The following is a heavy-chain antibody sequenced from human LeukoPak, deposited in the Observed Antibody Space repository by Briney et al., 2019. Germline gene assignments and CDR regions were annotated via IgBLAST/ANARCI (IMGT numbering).Heavy chain of an antibody. J-gene: IGHJ4*02. CDR1: GYTFTGYY. CDR2: IIPIFGTA. CDR3: NCGGDRGRNY. Sequence: GASVKVSCKASGYTFTGYYMHWVRQAPGQGLEWMGGIIPIFGTANYAQKFQGRVTITADESTSTAYMELSSLRSEDTAVYYCNCGGDRGRNYWGQGTLVTVSS. V-gene: IGHV1-69*13. D-gene: IGHD2-21*02.